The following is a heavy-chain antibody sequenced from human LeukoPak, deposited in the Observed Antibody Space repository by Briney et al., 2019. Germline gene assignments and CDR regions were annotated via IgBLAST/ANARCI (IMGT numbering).Heavy chain of an antibody. J-gene: IGHJ3*02. CDR1: GFTVSSNY. CDR2: IYSGGST. CDR3: AREDTAMSFDI. V-gene: IGHV3-66*01. D-gene: IGHD5-18*01. Sequence: GGSLRLSCAASGFTVSSNYMSWVRQAPGKGLEWVSVIYSGGSTYYADSVKGRFTISRDNSKNTLYLQMNSLRAEDTAVYYCAREDTAMSFDIWGQGTVVTVSS.